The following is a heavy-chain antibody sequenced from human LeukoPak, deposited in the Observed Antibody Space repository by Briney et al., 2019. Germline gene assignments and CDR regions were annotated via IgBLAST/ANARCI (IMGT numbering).Heavy chain of an antibody. V-gene: IGHV4-31*03. CDR2: IYYSGST. D-gene: IGHD3-10*01. J-gene: IGHJ6*04. CDR3: ARDYYGSGPLYGMDV. CDR1: GGSISSGGYY. Sequence: TLSLTCTVSGGSISSGGYYWSWIRQHPGKGLEWIGYIYYSGSTYYNPSLKSRVTISVDTSKNQFSLKLSSVTAADTAVYYCARDYYGSGPLYGMDVWGKGTTVTVSS.